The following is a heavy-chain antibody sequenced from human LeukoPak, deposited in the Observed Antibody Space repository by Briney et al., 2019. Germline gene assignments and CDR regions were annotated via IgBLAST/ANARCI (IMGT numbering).Heavy chain of an antibody. CDR3: ARGMGTSSSTHHTPLEPYDAFDI. V-gene: IGHV3-7*01. Sequence: GGSLRLSCAASGFTFSSYWMSWVRQAPGKGLEWVANIKQDGSEKYYVDSVKGRFTISRDNAKNSLYLQMNSLRAEDTAVYYCARGMGTSSSTHHTPLEPYDAFDIWGQGTMVTVSS. CDR1: GFTFSSYW. D-gene: IGHD6-13*01. J-gene: IGHJ3*02. CDR2: IKQDGSEK.